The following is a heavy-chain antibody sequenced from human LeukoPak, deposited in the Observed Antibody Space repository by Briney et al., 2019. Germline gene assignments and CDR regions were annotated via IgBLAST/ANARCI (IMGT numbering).Heavy chain of an antibody. CDR2: ISSSSSYI. J-gene: IGHJ4*02. D-gene: IGHD3-10*01. Sequence: GGSLRLSCAASGFTFSSYSMNWVRQAPGKGLEWVSSISSSSSYIYYADSVKGRFTISRDNAKNSLYLQMNSLRAEDTAVYYCARVHYGSGSYEDYWGQGTLVTVSS. V-gene: IGHV3-21*04. CDR1: GFTFSSYS. CDR3: ARVHYGSGSYEDY.